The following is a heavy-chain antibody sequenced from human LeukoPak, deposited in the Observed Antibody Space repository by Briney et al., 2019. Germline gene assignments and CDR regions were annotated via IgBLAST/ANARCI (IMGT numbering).Heavy chain of an antibody. CDR3: ARGGKNDAFDI. CDR1: GDSISSSSYY. D-gene: IGHD1-26*01. CDR2: INHSGST. J-gene: IGHJ3*02. V-gene: IGHV4-39*07. Sequence: PSETLSLTCTVSGDSISSSSYYWGWIRQPPGKGLEWIGEINHSGSTNYNPSLKSRVTISVDTSKNQFSLKLSSVTAADTAVYYCARGGKNDAFDIWGQGTMVTVSS.